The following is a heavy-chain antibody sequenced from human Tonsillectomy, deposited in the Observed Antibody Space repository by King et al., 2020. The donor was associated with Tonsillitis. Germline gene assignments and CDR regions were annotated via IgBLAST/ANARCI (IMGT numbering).Heavy chain of an antibody. CDR2: SSSSSSYI. V-gene: IGHV3-21*01. D-gene: IGHD3-22*01. Sequence: VQLVESGGGLVKPGGSLRLSCAASGVTFSSYSMNWVRQAPGTGLEWGSSSSSSSSYIYYADSGKGRFTISRDHAKNSLYLQMDSLRAEDTAVYYCARDWEYYYDSSGYYPNYGMDVWGQGTTVTVSS. CDR1: GVTFSSYS. CDR3: ARDWEYYYDSSGYYPNYGMDV. J-gene: IGHJ6*02.